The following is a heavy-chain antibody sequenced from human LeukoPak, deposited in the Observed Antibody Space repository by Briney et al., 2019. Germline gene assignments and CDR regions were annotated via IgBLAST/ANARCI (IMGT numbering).Heavy chain of an antibody. CDR2: ITNNGGKT. D-gene: IGHD2-15*01. Sequence: GGSLRLSCAATGFSVSRRAMSWVRQAPGKGLEWLASITNNGGKTYYAASVKGRFSISRDESQNTVYLAMSSLGVEDTAVYYCAKDHPSDGWPTFEYWRQGVLVTVSS. CDR1: GFSVSRRA. J-gene: IGHJ4*02. V-gene: IGHV3-23*01. CDR3: AKDHPSDGWPTFEY.